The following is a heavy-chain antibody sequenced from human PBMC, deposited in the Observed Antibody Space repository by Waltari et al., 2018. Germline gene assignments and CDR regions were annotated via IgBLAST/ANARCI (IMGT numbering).Heavy chain of an antibody. D-gene: IGHD2-2*02. CDR2: IIPIFGSA. Sequence: QVQLVQSGAEVKKPGSSVKVSCKASGGTFSSYAISWVRQAPGQGLEWMGGIIPIFGSANYAQKFQGRVTITADESTSTAYMELSSLRSEDTAVYYCAREGDCSSTSCNTSPWYYGMDVWGQGTTVTVSS. V-gene: IGHV1-69*01. CDR1: GGTFSSYA. CDR3: AREGDCSSTSCNTSPWYYGMDV. J-gene: IGHJ6*02.